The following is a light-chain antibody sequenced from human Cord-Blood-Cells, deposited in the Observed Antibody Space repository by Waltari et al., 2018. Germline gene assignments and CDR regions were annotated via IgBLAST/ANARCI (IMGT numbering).Light chain of an antibody. CDR2: GAS. V-gene: IGKV3-15*01. CDR1: QSVSSN. J-gene: IGKJ1*01. CDR3: QQYNNWPPWT. Sequence: EIVMTQSPATLSVSPGDRATLSCRASQSVSSNLAWYQQKPGQAPRLLIYGASTRATGSPARFSGSGSGTEFTLTISSQQSEDFAVYYCQQYNNWPPWTFGQGTKVEIK.